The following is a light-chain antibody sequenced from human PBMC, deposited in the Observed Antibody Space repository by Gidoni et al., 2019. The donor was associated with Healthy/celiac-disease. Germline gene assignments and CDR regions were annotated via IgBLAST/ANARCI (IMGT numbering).Light chain of an antibody. J-gene: IGKJ1*01. CDR3: QQRSNPWT. V-gene: IGKV3-11*01. CDR2: DAS. CDR1: QSVSSY. Sequence: DIVLTQSPATLSLSPGERATLSCRASQSVSSYLAWYQQKPGQAPRLLIYDASNRATGIPARFSGSGSGTDFTLTISSLEPEDFAVYYCQQRSNPWTVGQGTKVEIK.